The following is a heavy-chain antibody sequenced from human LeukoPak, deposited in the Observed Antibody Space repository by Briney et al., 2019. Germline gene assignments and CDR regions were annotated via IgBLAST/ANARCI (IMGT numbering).Heavy chain of an antibody. V-gene: IGHV4-31*03. CDR3: ARGVSYYDSSGYYNEYFQH. Sequence: PSQTLSLTCTVSGGSISYGGYYWSWIRQHPGKGLEWIGYIYYSGSTYYNPSLKSRVTISVDTSKNQFSLMLNSVTAADTAVYYCARGVSYYDSSGYYNEYFQHWGQGTLVTVSS. J-gene: IGHJ1*01. CDR2: IYYSGST. D-gene: IGHD3-22*01. CDR1: GGSISYGGYY.